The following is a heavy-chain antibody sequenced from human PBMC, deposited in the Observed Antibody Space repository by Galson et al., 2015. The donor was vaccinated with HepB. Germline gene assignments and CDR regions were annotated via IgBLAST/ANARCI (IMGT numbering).Heavy chain of an antibody. CDR3: AMRGPSHIVVVPAAIRSAFDI. V-gene: IGHV1-69*13. J-gene: IGHJ3*02. Sequence: SVKVSCKASGGTFSSYAISWVRQAPGQGLEWMGGIIPIFGTANYAQKFQGRVTITADESTSTAYMELSSLRSEDTAVYYCAMRGPSHIVVVPAAIRSAFDIWGQGTMVTVSS. CDR2: IIPIFGTA. CDR1: GGTFSSYA. D-gene: IGHD2-2*02.